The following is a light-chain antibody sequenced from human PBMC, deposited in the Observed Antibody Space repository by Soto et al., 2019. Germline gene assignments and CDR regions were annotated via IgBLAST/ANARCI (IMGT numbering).Light chain of an antibody. J-gene: IGKJ5*01. CDR1: QSVSSSY. CDR2: GAS. CDR3: QQYGSSPIT. Sequence: EIVLTQSPGTLSLSPGERATLSCRASQSVSSSYLAWYQQKPGQAPSLLIYGASSRATGIPDRFSGSGSGTVFTFTISRLEPEDFAVYYCQQYGSSPITFGQGTRLEIK. V-gene: IGKV3-20*01.